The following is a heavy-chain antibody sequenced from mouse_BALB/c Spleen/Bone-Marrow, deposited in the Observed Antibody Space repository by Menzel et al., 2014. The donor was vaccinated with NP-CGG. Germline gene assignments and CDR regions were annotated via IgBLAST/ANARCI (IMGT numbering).Heavy chain of an antibody. CDR3: ARDGYSSLAMDY. CDR2: ILPGSTST. J-gene: IGHJ4*01. Sequence: QVQLQQSGAELMKPGASVEISCKTTGYTFSGYWIEWVKQRPGHGLEWIGEILPGSTSTNYNEKFKDKATFTADTSSNTAYIQLSSLTSEDSAVYYCARDGYSSLAMDYWGQGTSVTVSS. CDR1: GYTFSGYW. V-gene: IGHV1-9*01. D-gene: IGHD2-3*01.